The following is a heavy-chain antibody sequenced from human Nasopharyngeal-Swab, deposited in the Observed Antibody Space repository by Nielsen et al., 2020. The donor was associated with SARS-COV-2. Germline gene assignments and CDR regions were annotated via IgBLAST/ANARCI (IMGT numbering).Heavy chain of an antibody. J-gene: IGHJ6*02. V-gene: IGHV4-4*07. CDR2: IYTSGST. CDR3: ARDEPSSWSNTYYYYYGMDV. Sequence: RQAPGKGLEWIGRIYTSGSTNYNPSLKSRVTMSVDTSKNQFFLKLSSVTAADTAVYYCARDEPSSWSNTYYYYYGMDVWGQGTTVTVSS. D-gene: IGHD6-13*01.